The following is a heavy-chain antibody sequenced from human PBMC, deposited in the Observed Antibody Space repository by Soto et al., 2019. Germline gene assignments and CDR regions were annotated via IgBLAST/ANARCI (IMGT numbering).Heavy chain of an antibody. CDR1: EFTFRNYA. D-gene: IGHD6-13*01. CDR2: IVGKGKTT. CDR3: AKGLVWSSTWEVDY. V-gene: IGHV3-23*01. Sequence: EVQLLESGGGLVQHGGSLRLACVASEFTFRNYAMSWVRQAPGKGLEWVSSIVGKGKTTYDADSVKGRFTIARDNSEITVFLQMNSLRADDTALYYCAKGLVWSSTWEVDYWGQGTLVTVSS. J-gene: IGHJ4*02.